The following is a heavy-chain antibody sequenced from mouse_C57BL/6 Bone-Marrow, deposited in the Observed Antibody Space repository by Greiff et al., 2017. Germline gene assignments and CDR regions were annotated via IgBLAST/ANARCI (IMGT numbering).Heavy chain of an antibody. CDR1: GFSLSTFGMG. J-gene: IGHJ2*01. Sequence: QVQLKECGPGILQPSQTLSLTCSFSGFSLSTFGMGVGWIRQPSGKGLEWLAHIWWDDDKYYNPALKSRLTISKDTSKNQVFLKIANVDTADTATYYCARIPITTVVATDYFDYWGQSTTLTVSS. CDR2: IWWDDDK. CDR3: ARIPITTVVATDYFDY. D-gene: IGHD1-1*01. V-gene: IGHV8-8*01.